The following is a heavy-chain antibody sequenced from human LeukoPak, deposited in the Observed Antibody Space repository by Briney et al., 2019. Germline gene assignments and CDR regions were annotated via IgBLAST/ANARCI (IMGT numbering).Heavy chain of an antibody. CDR3: ARCVRWLLYYMDV. D-gene: IGHD3-22*01. V-gene: IGHV4-31*03. Sequence: PSQTLSLPCTVSGGSISSGGYYWSWIRQHPGKGLEWIGYIYYSGSTYYNPSLKSRVTISVDTSKNQFPLKLSSVTAADTAVYYCARCVRWLLYYMDVWGKGTTVTVSS. CDR2: IYYSGST. J-gene: IGHJ6*03. CDR1: GGSISSGGYY.